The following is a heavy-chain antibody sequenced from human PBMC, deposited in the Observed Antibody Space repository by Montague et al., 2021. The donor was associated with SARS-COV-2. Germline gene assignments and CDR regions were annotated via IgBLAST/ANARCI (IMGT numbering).Heavy chain of an antibody. CDR1: GDSVSSDPAA. CDR3: ARDGDYGGTWYSFLQN. CDR2: TFYRSQWHT. D-gene: IGHD4-17*01. Sequence: CAISGDSVSSDPAAWHWIRQSPSRGLEWLGRTFYRSQWHTDSAASVRSRISFSGDISKNQFSLHLSSVTPEDTAIYYCARDGDYGGTWYSFLQNWGQGTLVIVSS. V-gene: IGHV6-1*01. J-gene: IGHJ1*01.